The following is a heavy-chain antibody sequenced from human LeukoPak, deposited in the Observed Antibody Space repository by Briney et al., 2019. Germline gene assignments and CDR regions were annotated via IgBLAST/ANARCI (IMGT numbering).Heavy chain of an antibody. CDR2: INLSGST. CDR3: ASSDGSGSYYNGFFDY. Sequence: PSETLSLTCAVYGGSFSGYYWSWIRQPPGKGLEWIGEINLSGSTNYNPSLKSRVTISVDTSKNQFSLKLSSVTAADTAVYYCASSDGSGSYYNGFFDYWGQGTLVTVSS. J-gene: IGHJ4*02. CDR1: GGSFSGYY. V-gene: IGHV4-34*01. D-gene: IGHD3-10*01.